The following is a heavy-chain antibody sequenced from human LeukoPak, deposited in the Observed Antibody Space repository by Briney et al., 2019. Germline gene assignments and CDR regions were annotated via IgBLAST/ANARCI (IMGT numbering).Heavy chain of an antibody. D-gene: IGHD6-6*01. J-gene: IGHJ4*02. V-gene: IGHV3-43*02. CDR2: ISGDGGST. CDR3: AREFEYRTSGAGY. CDR1: GFTFDDYA. Sequence: GGSLRLSCAASGFTFDDYAMHWVRQAPGKGLEWVSLISGDGGSTYYADSVKGRFTISRDNAKNSLYLQMNSLRAEDTAVYYCAREFEYRTSGAGYWGQGTLVTVSS.